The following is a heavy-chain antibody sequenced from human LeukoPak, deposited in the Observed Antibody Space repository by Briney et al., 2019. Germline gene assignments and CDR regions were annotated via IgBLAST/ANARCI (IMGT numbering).Heavy chain of an antibody. D-gene: IGHD5-12*01. CDR3: ARAGGRDFHFDS. J-gene: IGHJ4*02. CDR2: IFYSGST. V-gene: IGHV4-39*07. Sequence: PSETLSLTCTVSGGSISSYYWGWIRQPPGKGLEWIGNIFYSGSTYYSPSLRSRVTISLDTSRNQFSLKLNSVTAADTAFYYCARAGGRDFHFDSWGQGTLVTVSS. CDR1: GGSISSYY.